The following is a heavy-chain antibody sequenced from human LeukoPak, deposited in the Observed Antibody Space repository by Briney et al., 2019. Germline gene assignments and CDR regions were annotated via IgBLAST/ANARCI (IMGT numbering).Heavy chain of an antibody. J-gene: IGHJ4*02. CDR1: GFTFSNHD. V-gene: IGHV3-23*01. CDR3: AKDQNWEGGY. D-gene: IGHD7-27*01. CDR2: INYSGVST. Sequence: LTGGSLRLSCAASGFTFSNHDMTWIRQAPGKGLEWVSVINYSGVSTNYADSVKGRFTISRDNSKNTVYLQMNSLRVEDTAVYYCAKDQNWEGGYWGQGTLVTVSS.